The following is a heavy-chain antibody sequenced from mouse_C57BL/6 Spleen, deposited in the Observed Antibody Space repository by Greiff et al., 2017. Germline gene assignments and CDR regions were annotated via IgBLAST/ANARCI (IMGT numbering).Heavy chain of an antibody. CDR1: GYTFTDYN. J-gene: IGHJ2*01. Sequence: VQLQQSGPELVKPGASVKIPCKASGYTFTDYNMDWVKPSHGKSLEWIGDINPNNGGTIYNQKFKGKATLTVDTSSSPAYLELRRLTSEDTEVYYRAGRGNEIDDWGQGTTLTVSS. CDR2: INPNNGGT. V-gene: IGHV1-18*01. CDR3: AGRGNEIDD.